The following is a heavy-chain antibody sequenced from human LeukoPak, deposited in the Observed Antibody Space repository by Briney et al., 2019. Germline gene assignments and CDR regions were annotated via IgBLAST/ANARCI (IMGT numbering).Heavy chain of an antibody. CDR1: GFTFSSYA. CDR3: ARDTPQHYYDISGYYGDFDY. J-gene: IGHJ4*02. CDR2: ISYDGSNK. V-gene: IGHV3-30-3*01. Sequence: GGSLRLSCVASGFTFSSYAMHWVRQAPGKGLEWVAVISYDGSNKYYADSVKGRFTISRDNSKNTLYLQMNSLRAENTAVYYCARDTPQHYYDISGYYGDFDYWGQGTLVTVSS. D-gene: IGHD3-22*01.